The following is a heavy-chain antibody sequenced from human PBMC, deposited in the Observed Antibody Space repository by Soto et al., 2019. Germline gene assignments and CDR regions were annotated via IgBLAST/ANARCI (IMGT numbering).Heavy chain of an antibody. CDR1: GFTLSSYA. Sequence: VQLLESGGGLVQPGGSLRLSCAASGFTLSSYAMSWVRQAPGKGLEWVSAISGSGGSTYYADSVKGRFTISRDNSKNTLYLQMNSLRAEDTAVYYCAKEQDYDFWSGVAFDIWGQGTMVTVSS. CDR2: ISGSGGST. V-gene: IGHV3-23*01. CDR3: AKEQDYDFWSGVAFDI. J-gene: IGHJ3*02. D-gene: IGHD3-3*01.